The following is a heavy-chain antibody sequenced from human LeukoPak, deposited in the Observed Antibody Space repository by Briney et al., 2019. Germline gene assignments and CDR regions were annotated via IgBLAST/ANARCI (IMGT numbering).Heavy chain of an antibody. V-gene: IGHV3-53*01. Sequence: GGSLRLSCAASGFTVSSNYMSWVRQAPGKGLEWVSVIYSGGSTYYADSVKGRFTIPRDNSKNTLYLQMNSLRAEDTAVYYCARVSVFSGSYLDYWGQGTLVTVSS. CDR1: GFTVSSNY. D-gene: IGHD1-26*01. CDR2: IYSGGST. CDR3: ARVSVFSGSYLDY. J-gene: IGHJ4*02.